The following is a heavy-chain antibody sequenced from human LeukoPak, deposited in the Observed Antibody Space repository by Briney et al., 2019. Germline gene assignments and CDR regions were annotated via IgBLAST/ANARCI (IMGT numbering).Heavy chain of an antibody. CDR1: GGSISSSSYY. CDR3: ARGHFWSGYYPYYYYYYMDV. CDR2: IYYSGST. V-gene: IGHV4-39*01. Sequence: KPSETLSLTCTVSGGSISSSSYYWGWIRQPPGKGLEWIGSIYYSGSTYYNPSLKSRVTISVDTSKNQFSLKLSSVTAADTAVYCCARGHFWSGYYPYYYYYYMDVWGKGTTVTVSS. D-gene: IGHD3-3*02. J-gene: IGHJ6*03.